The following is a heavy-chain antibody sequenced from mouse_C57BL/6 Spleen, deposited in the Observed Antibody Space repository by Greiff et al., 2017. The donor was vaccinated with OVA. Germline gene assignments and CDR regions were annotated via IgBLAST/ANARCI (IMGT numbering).Heavy chain of an antibody. CDR2: ISSGGSYT. V-gene: IGHV5-6*01. J-gene: IGHJ1*03. CDR3: ARPLLRYFDV. D-gene: IGHD1-1*01. Sequence: EVMLVESGGDLVKPGGSLKLSCAASGFTFSSYGMSWVRQTPDKRLEWVATISSGGSYTYYPDSVKGRFTISRDNAKNTLYLQMSSLKSEDTAMYYCARPLLRYFDVWGTGTTVTVSS. CDR1: GFTFSSYG.